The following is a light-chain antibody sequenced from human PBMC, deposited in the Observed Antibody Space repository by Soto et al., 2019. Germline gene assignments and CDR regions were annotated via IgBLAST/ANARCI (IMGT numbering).Light chain of an antibody. CDR2: EVT. CDR1: SSDIGAFDY. Sequence: QSALTQPPSASGSPGQSVTISCTGTSSDIGAFDYVSWYQQHPGRAHKLMIYEVTKRPSGVPDRFSGSKSGNTASLTVSGLQAEDEADYYCSSYAGNNNLLFGGGTKLTVL. V-gene: IGLV2-8*01. J-gene: IGLJ2*01. CDR3: SSYAGNNNLL.